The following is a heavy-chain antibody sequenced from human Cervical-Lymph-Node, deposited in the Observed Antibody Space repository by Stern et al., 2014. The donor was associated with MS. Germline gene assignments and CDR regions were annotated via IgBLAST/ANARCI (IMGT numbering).Heavy chain of an antibody. D-gene: IGHD3-3*01. CDR2: IKPNNGGE. V-gene: IGHV1-2*02. CDR3: ARDQRGITIFGVVTDYYYLGMDV. J-gene: IGHJ6*02. CDR1: GYIFTGYY. Sequence: VQLVQSGAEVKKPGDSVKVSCKTSGYIFTGYYIHWVRQAPGQGLEWMAMIKPNNGGEKYAQKFQGRVTMSRDTSISTAYVELSSLTSDDTAVYYCARDQRGITIFGVVTDYYYLGMDVWGQGTTVTVSS.